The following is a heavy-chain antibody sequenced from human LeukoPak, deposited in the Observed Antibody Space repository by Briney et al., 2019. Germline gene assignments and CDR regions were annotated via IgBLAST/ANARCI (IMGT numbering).Heavy chain of an antibody. CDR3: ASGYFGEFADAFDI. CDR1: GGPFSGYY. D-gene: IGHD3-10*01. CDR2: INHSGST. J-gene: IGHJ3*02. V-gene: IGHV4-34*01. Sequence: SETLSLTCAVYGGPFSGYYWSWIRQPPGKGLEWIGEINHSGSTNYNPSLKSRVTISVDTSKNQFSLKLSSLTAADTAVYYCASGYFGEFADAFDIWGQGTMVTVSP.